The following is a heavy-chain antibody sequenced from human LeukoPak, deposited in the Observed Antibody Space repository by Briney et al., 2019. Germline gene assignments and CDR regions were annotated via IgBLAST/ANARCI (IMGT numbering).Heavy chain of an antibody. D-gene: IGHD3-10*01. J-gene: IGHJ4*01. V-gene: IGHV1-8*01. CDR3: ARGSPGTGYFDY. Sequence: ASVKVSCKASGYTFTSYDINWVRQATGQGLEWMGWMNPNSGNTGYAQKFQGRVTMTRNTSISTAYVELSSLRSEDTAVYYCARGSPGTGYFDYWGHGTLVTVSS. CDR2: MNPNSGNT. CDR1: GYTFTSYD.